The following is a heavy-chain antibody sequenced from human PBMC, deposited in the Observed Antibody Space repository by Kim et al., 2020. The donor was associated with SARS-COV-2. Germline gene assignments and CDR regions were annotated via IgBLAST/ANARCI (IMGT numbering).Heavy chain of an antibody. V-gene: IGHV6-1*01. Sequence: NEYAVSVRSRIKISPGTSKNQFSLQLNSVTPGDTAVYYCARDSSSGLLDCWGQGTLVTVSS. D-gene: IGHD3-10*01. J-gene: IGHJ4*02. CDR2: N. CDR3: ARDSSSGLLDC.